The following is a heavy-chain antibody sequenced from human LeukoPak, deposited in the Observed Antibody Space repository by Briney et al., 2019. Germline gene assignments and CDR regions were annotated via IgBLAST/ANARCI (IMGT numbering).Heavy chain of an antibody. CDR3: AGVFSFGDYIWGSYRYYFDY. V-gene: IGHV1-18*01. J-gene: IGHJ4*02. D-gene: IGHD3-16*02. Sequence: GASVKVSCKASGYSFTSFGISWVRQAPGQGLEWMGWISTYNANTNYAQKYQGRVTMTTDTSTSTAYMELRSLRSDDTAVYFCAGVFSFGDYIWGSYRYYFDYWGQGTLVTVSS. CDR2: ISTYNANT. CDR1: GYSFTSFG.